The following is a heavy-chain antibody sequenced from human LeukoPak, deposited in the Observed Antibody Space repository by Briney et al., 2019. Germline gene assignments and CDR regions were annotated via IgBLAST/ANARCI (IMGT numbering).Heavy chain of an antibody. J-gene: IGHJ4*02. Sequence: GGSLRLSCAVSGFTVSNNFMSWVRQVPGKGLEWVANIKKDGSESYYVDSVKGRFTISRDNAKNSLYLQMNSLRAEDTAMYYCARGRYSGTTYYFDYWGQGTLVTVSS. V-gene: IGHV3-7*03. D-gene: IGHD5-12*01. CDR1: GFTVSNNF. CDR3: ARGRYSGTTYYFDY. CDR2: IKKDGSES.